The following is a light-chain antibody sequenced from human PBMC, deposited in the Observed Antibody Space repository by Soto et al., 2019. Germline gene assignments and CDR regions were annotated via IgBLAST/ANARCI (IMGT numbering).Light chain of an antibody. J-gene: IGKJ1*01. Sequence: DIQITPSPDTLSGSVGERVTITCRASQTISSWLAWYQQKPGKAPKLLIYKASTLKSGVPSRFSGSGSGTEFTLTISSLQPDDFATYYCQHYNSYSEAFGQGTKVDI. CDR1: QTISSW. CDR2: KAS. CDR3: QHYNSYSEA. V-gene: IGKV1-5*03.